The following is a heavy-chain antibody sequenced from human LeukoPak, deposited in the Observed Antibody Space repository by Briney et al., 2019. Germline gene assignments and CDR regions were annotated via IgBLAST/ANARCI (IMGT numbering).Heavy chain of an antibody. V-gene: IGHV1-46*01. CDR2: INPSGGST. CDR3: ARAKTYYYGSGSYSLDY. CDR1: GYTFTSYY. D-gene: IGHD3-10*01. Sequence: GASVKVSCKASGYTFTSYYMHWARQAPGQGLEWMGIINPSGGSTSYAQKFQGRVTMTRDTSTSTVYMELSSLRSEDTAVYYCARAKTYYYGSGSYSLDYWGQGTLVTVSS. J-gene: IGHJ4*02.